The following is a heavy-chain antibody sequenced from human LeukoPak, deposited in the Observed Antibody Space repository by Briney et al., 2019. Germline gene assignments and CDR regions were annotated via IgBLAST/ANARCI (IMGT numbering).Heavy chain of an antibody. J-gene: IGHJ3*02. CDR2: IYPGDSDT. CDR1: GYSFTSYW. CDR3: AIDKKSGRGYSSGGVAFDI. D-gene: IGHD6-19*01. Sequence: GESLKISCKGSGYSFTSYWIGWVRQMPGKGLEWMGIIYPGDSDTRYSPSFQGQVTITADKSISTAYLQWSSLKASDTAMYYCAIDKKSGRGYSSGGVAFDIWGQGTMVTVSS. V-gene: IGHV5-51*01.